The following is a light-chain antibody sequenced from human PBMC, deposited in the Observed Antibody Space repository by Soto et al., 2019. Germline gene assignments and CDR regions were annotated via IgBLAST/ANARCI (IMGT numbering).Light chain of an antibody. V-gene: IGLV2-8*01. CDR2: EVS. CDR1: SSDVGGYNY. Sequence: QSALTQPPSASGSAGQSVTISCTGTSSDVGGYNYVSWYQQHPGKAPKLMIFEVSKRPSGVPDRFSGSKSGNTASLTVSGLQAEDEADYYCVSCAGNNNEVFGTGTKLTVL. CDR3: VSCAGNNNEV. J-gene: IGLJ1*01.